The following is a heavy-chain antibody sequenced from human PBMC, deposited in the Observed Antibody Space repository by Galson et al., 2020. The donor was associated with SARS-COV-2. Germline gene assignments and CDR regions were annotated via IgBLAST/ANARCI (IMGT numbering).Heavy chain of an antibody. J-gene: IGHJ4*02. Sequence: GESLKISCAASGFTFSSYGMHWVRQAPGKGLEWVAVIWYDGSNKYYADSVKGRFTISRDNSKNTLYLQMNSLRAEDTAVYYCAREGSVGATTGMDYWGQVTLVTVSS. CDR2: IWYDGSNK. CDR3: AREGSVGATTGMDY. D-gene: IGHD1-26*01. CDR1: GFTFSSYG. V-gene: IGHV3-33*01.